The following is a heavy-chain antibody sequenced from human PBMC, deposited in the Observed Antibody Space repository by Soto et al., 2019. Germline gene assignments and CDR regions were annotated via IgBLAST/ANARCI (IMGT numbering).Heavy chain of an antibody. D-gene: IGHD3-16*01. V-gene: IGHV1-24*01. CDR2: FDPEDGET. J-gene: IGHJ6*02. CDR1: GYTLTELS. CDR3: ATDLGWGPLDYGMDV. Sequence: APVKVSCKVSGYTLTELSMHWVRQAPGKGLEWMGGFDPEDGETIYAQKFQGRVTMTEDTSTDTAYMELSSLRSEDTAVYYCATDLGWGPLDYGMDVWGQGTTVTVSS.